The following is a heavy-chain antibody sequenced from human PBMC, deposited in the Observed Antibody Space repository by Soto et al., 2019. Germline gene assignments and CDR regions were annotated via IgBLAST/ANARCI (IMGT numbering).Heavy chain of an antibody. CDR1: GASISSSY. Sequence: TSETLSLTCTVSGASISSSYWSWIRQPPGKGLEWIGYIFHSGTTNYNPSLKSRVTISVDTSQNQFSLKLSSVTAADTAVYYCARGPSKAESCFDPCRRGTLVTVSS. V-gene: IGHV4-59*01. CDR3: ARGPSKAESCFDP. CDR2: IFHSGTT. J-gene: IGHJ5*02. D-gene: IGHD4-4*01.